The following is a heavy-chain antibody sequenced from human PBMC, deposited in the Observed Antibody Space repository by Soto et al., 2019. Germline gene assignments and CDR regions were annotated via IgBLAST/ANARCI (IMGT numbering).Heavy chain of an antibody. V-gene: IGHV4-61*01. Sequence: QVQLQESGPGLVKPSETLSLTCTVSGGSVSSGSYYWSWIRQSPGKGLEWIGDIYYSGSTNYNPSLKSRVTISVDTSKNQFSLKLSSVTAADTAVYYCARVAVAGTLFDYWGQGTLVTVSS. CDR1: GGSVSSGSYY. CDR3: ARVAVAGTLFDY. J-gene: IGHJ4*02. D-gene: IGHD6-19*01. CDR2: IYYSGST.